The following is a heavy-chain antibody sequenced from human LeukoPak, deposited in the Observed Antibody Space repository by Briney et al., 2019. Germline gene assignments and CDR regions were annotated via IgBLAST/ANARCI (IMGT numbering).Heavy chain of an antibody. J-gene: IGHJ6*02. D-gene: IGHD5-18*01. Sequence: SVKVSCKASGGTFSSYAISWVRQAPGQGLEWMGGIIPIFGTANYAQKFQGRVTITADEPTSTAYMELSSLRSEDTAVYYCARDANYGYSYDYYYYGMDVWGQGTTVTVSS. CDR2: IIPIFGTA. CDR3: ARDANYGYSYDYYYYGMDV. V-gene: IGHV1-69*13. CDR1: GGTFSSYA.